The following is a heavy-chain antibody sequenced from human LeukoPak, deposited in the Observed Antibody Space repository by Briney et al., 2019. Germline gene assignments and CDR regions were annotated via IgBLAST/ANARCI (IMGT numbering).Heavy chain of an antibody. V-gene: IGHV3-11*01. D-gene: IGHD3-10*01. CDR1: GFTFGDSY. CDR2: ISRGGSTI. CDR3: ARDGDRGY. J-gene: IGHJ4*02. Sequence: GGSLRLSCAASGFTFGDSYMSWIRQAPGKGLEWVSYISRGGSTIYYADSVKGRFTISRDNAKNSLYLQMNNLRAEDTAVYYCARDGDRGYWGQGTLVTVSS.